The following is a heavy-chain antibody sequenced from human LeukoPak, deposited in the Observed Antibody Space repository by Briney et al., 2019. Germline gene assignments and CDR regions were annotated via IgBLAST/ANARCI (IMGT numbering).Heavy chain of an antibody. Sequence: GGSLRLSCAASGFTFRSYAMHWVRQAPGKGLEWVAVISYDGSNKYYADSVKGRFTISRDNSKNTLYLQMNSLRAEDTAVYYCARQASAGKTLYFDYWGQGTLVTVSS. CDR1: GFTFRSYA. V-gene: IGHV3-30-3*01. CDR3: ARQASAGKTLYFDY. J-gene: IGHJ4*02. CDR2: ISYDGSNK. D-gene: IGHD6-13*01.